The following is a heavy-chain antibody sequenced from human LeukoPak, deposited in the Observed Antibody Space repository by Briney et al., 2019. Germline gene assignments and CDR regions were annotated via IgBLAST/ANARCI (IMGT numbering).Heavy chain of an antibody. Sequence: RASVKVSCKASGYTFTSYDINWVQQATGQGLEWMGWMNPNSGNTGYAQKFQGRVTMTRNTSISTAYMELSSLRSEDTAVYYCARGPSYDYGDYWFDPWGQGTLVTVSS. J-gene: IGHJ5*02. CDR2: MNPNSGNT. CDR3: ARGPSYDYGDYWFDP. D-gene: IGHD4-17*01. CDR1: GYTFTSYD. V-gene: IGHV1-8*01.